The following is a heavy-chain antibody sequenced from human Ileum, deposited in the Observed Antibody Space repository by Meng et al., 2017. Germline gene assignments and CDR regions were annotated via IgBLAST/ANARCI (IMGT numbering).Heavy chain of an antibody. J-gene: IGHJ5*02. CDR3: AAQHTSSGGGYGWFDP. CDR2: ITYTGNS. CDR1: GESGSSSSYF. D-gene: IGHD6-13*01. Sequence: QLQLQGSGPGLVKPSETLSPTCNASGESGSSSSYFWVWMRQPPGKGLEYIGGITYTGNSFFNPSLNPSLKTRLSTSFDTSKNQFSLKVNAVIAADTAVYYCAAQHTSSGGGYGWFDPWGQGILVTVSS. V-gene: IGHV4-39*01.